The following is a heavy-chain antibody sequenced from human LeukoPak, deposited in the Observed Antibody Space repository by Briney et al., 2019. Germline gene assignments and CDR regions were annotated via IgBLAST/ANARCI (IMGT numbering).Heavy chain of an antibody. CDR1: GASISSGRYY. J-gene: IGHJ4*02. CDR2: IYYSGST. D-gene: IGHD3-22*01. Sequence: SQTLSLTCTVSGASISSGRYYWSWIRHLPGKGLEWIAYIYYSGSTYYNPSLKSRVTISIDMSNNQFSLNLISVTAADTAVYYCARHRVGDSSGYNYPFDYWGQGALVTVSS. V-gene: IGHV4-31*03. CDR3: ARHRVGDSSGYNYPFDY.